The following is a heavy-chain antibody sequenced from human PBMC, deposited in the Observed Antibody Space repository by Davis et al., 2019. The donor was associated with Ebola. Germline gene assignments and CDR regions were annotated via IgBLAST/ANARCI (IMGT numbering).Heavy chain of an antibody. CDR2: TYYRSKWNF. CDR1: GDSVSSNSDA. CDR3: ARDPPYDQGYDY. Sequence: MPSETLSLTCVISGDSVSSNSDAWNWIRQSPSRGLEWLGRTYYRSKWNFDYAESVKSRISINPDTSKNQFSLQLTSVTPEDTAVYYCARDPPYDQGYDYWGQGILVTVSS. D-gene: IGHD3-22*01. J-gene: IGHJ4*02. V-gene: IGHV6-1*01.